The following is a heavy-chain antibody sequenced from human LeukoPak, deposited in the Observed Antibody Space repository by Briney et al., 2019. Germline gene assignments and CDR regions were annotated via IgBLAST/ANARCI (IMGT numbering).Heavy chain of an antibody. D-gene: IGHD3-22*01. CDR1: GDSISSGDFY. CDR3: ARGPYYYDSSGAFDI. Sequence: SQTLSLTCTVSGDSISSGDFYWSWLRQPAGSGLEWTGRIYTSGSTNYNPSLKSRVSISVYTSKNQVSLKLSSVTAADTAVYYCARGPYYYDSSGAFDIWGQGTMVTVSS. J-gene: IGHJ3*02. V-gene: IGHV4-61*02. CDR2: IYTSGST.